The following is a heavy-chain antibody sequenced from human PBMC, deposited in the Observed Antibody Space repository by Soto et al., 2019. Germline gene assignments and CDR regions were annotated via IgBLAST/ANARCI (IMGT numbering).Heavy chain of an antibody. CDR2: INPNSGGT. Sequence: PGEALKISCKASGYTFTGYYMHWVRQAPGQGLEWMGWINPNSGGTNYAQKFQGWVTMTRDTSISTAYMELSRLRSDDTAVYYCARDLHPFHRQSYNFYGMDVWGQGTTVTVSS. J-gene: IGHJ6*02. CDR1: GYTFTGYY. CDR3: ARDLHPFHRQSYNFYGMDV. V-gene: IGHV1-2*04. D-gene: IGHD1-20*01.